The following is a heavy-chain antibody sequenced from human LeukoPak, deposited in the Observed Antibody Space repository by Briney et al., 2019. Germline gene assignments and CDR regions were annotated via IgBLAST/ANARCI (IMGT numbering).Heavy chain of an antibody. CDR2: IYYSGST. Sequence: SETLSLTCTVSGGSISSYYWSWIRQPPGKGLEWIGYIYYSGSTNYNPSLKSRVTISVDTSKNQFSLKLSSVTAADTAVYYCARVAGLIAAGDYFDYWGQGTLVTVSS. D-gene: IGHD6-13*01. CDR1: GGSISSYY. CDR3: ARVAGLIAAGDYFDY. V-gene: IGHV4-59*01. J-gene: IGHJ4*02.